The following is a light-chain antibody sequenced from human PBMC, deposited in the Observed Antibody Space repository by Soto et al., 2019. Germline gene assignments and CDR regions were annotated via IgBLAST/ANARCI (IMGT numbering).Light chain of an antibody. CDR1: QSISSW. CDR3: QQRSNWPLT. CDR2: DAS. J-gene: IGKJ4*01. Sequence: PSTLSASVGDRVTITCRASQSISSWLAWYQQKPGKAPKFLIYDASSLESGVPARFSGSGSGTDFTLTISSLEPEDFAVYYCQQRSNWPLTFGGGTKVDIK. V-gene: IGKV1-5*01.